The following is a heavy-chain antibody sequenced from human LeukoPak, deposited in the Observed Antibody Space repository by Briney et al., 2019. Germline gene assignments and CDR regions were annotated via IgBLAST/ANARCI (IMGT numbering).Heavy chain of an antibody. J-gene: IGHJ4*02. V-gene: IGHV4-59*01. D-gene: IGHD2-21*02. Sequence: SETLSLTCTVSGGSISSYYWSWIRQPPAKGLEWIGCIYYSGSTNYNPSPKSGVTISVVTSKNQYSLMLSVVAAADAAVYYCGGAYCGGDCYWAHWGQGTLVTVSS. CDR2: IYYSGST. CDR1: GGSISSYY. CDR3: GGAYCGGDCYWAH.